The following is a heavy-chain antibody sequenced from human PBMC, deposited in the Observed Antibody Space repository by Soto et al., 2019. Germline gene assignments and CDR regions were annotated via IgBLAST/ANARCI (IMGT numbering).Heavy chain of an antibody. CDR3: ARKDIAGNSVDF. CDR2: IYPGDSDT. CDR1: GYSFTTYW. V-gene: IGHV5-51*01. Sequence: GESLKISCKASGYSFTTYWIGWVRQMPGKGLEWMGIIYPGDSDTRYSPSFQGQVTISADTSISTAYLPWTSLKASDSAMFYCARKDIAGNSVDFWGQGTLVTVSS. D-gene: IGHD6-13*01. J-gene: IGHJ4*02.